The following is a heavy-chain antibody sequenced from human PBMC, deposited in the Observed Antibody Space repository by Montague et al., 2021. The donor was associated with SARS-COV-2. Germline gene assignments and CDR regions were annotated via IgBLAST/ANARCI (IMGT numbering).Heavy chain of an antibody. D-gene: IGHD3-22*01. J-gene: IGHJ4*02. CDR1: GGSISSSSYY. Sequence: SETLSLTCTVSGGSISSSSYYWGWIRQPPGKGLEWIGSIYYSGSTXYNPSLKSRVTISVDTSKNQFSLKLSSVTAADTAVYYCACHGKTRIAMIVVVIGYFDYWGQGTLVTVSS. CDR3: ACHGKTRIAMIVVVIGYFDY. CDR2: IYYSGST. V-gene: IGHV4-39*01.